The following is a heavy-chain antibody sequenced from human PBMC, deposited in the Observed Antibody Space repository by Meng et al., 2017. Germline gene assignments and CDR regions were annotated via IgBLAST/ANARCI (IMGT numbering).Heavy chain of an antibody. CDR3: HSGWYQAGDDY. CDR2: IIPIFGTA. J-gene: IGHJ4*02. D-gene: IGHD6-19*01. V-gene: IGHV1-69*06. Sequence: GELVQSGVEVKKHGSSRKVSSKASGGTFSSYAISCVRQAPGQGLEWMGGIIPIFGTANYAQKFQGRVTITADKSTSTAYMELSSLRSEDTAVYYCHSGWYQAGDDYWGQGTLVTVSS. CDR1: GGTFSSYA.